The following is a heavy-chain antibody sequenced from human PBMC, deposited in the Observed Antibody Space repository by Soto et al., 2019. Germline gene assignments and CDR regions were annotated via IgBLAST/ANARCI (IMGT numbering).Heavy chain of an antibody. CDR2: INHSGST. CDR1: GGSFSGYY. CDR3: ARMALIVVVPAAMLSHYYGMDV. V-gene: IGHV4-34*01. Sequence: QVQLQQWGAGLLKPSETLSLTCAVYGGSFSGYYWSWIRQPPGKGLEWIGEINHSGSTNYNPSLKSRVTISVATSKNQFSLKLSSVTAADTAVYYCARMALIVVVPAAMLSHYYGMDVWGQGTTVTVSS. J-gene: IGHJ6*02. D-gene: IGHD2-2*01.